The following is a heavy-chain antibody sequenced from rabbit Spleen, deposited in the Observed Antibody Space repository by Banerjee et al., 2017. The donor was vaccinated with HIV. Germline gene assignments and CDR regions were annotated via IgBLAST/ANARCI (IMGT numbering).Heavy chain of an antibody. V-gene: IGHV1S45*01. CDR3: GRNYVNAFDP. D-gene: IGHD1-1*01. CDR1: GFSFSSNW. Sequence: QEQLEESGGGLVKPGGTLTLTCTVSGFSFSSNWICWVRQAPGKGLEWIACIDTNDGDTDYANWPKGRFTISKTSSTTVTLQMTSLTAADTATYFCGRNYVNAFDPWGPGTLVTVS. J-gene: IGHJ2*01. CDR2: IDTNDGDT.